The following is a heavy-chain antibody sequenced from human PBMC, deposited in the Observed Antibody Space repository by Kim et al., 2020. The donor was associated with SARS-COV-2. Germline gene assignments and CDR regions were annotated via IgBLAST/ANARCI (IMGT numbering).Heavy chain of an antibody. D-gene: IGHD6-13*01. J-gene: IGHJ5*02. CDR1: GYTFTSYY. Sequence: ASVKVSCKASGYTFTSYYMHWVRQAPGQGLEWMGIINPSGGSTSYAQKFQGRVTMTRDTSTSTVYMELSSLRSEDTAVYYCASTAAAGTGWFDPWGQGTLVTVSS. CDR3: ASTAAAGTGWFDP. V-gene: IGHV1-46*01. CDR2: INPSGGST.